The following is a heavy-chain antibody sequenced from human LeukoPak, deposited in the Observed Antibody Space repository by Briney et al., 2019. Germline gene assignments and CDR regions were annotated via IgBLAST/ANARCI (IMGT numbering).Heavy chain of an antibody. CDR2: INHSGST. CDR1: GGSFSGYY. Sequence: PSETLSLTCAVYGGSFSGYYWSWIRQPPGKGLEWIGEINHSGSTNYSPSLKSRVTISVDTSKNQFSLKLSSVTAADTAVYYCARGGILLWFGSPNWFDPWGQGTLVTVSS. V-gene: IGHV4-34*01. CDR3: ARGGILLWFGSPNWFDP. D-gene: IGHD3-10*01. J-gene: IGHJ5*02.